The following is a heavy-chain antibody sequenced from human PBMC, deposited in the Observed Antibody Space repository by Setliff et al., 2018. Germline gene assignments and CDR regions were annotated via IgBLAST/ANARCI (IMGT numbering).Heavy chain of an antibody. Sequence: GGSLRLSCAASGFTFSSFAMSWVRQAPGKRLEWVSIINVGGTNTYYRDSVKGQFTISRDNSKSTLYLQMNSLRAEDTAIYYCAKDKDVRVDYFDYWGPGTLVTVSS. CDR3: AKDKDVRVDYFDY. D-gene: IGHD3-10*01. CDR2: INVGGTNT. CDR1: GFTFSSFA. J-gene: IGHJ4*02. V-gene: IGHV3-23*01.